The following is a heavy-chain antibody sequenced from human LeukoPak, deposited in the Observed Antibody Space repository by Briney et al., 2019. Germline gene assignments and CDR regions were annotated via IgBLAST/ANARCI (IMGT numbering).Heavy chain of an antibody. V-gene: IGHV1-2*02. CDR2: INPRSGGS. Sequence: ASVKVSCKASGYTFTDYFIHWVRQAPGQGREWIGWINPRSGGSNSAQIFQGRITLTWDTSISTAYLELNRLISHDTAVYYCARGGSGSGWMYYFDYWAQGTLVTVSS. CDR1: GYTFTDYF. D-gene: IGHD6-19*01. CDR3: ARGGSGSGWMYYFDY. J-gene: IGHJ4*01.